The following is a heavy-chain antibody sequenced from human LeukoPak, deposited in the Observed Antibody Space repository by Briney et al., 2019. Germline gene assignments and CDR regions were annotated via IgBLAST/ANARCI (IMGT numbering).Heavy chain of an antibody. CDR1: GFTLGTYW. V-gene: IGHV3-74*01. CDR3: ARGDSYGLDS. Sequence: PGGSLRLSCAASGFTLGTYWMHWVRQAPGKGLEWVSRISPDGSSTTYADSVEGRFTISRDNAKTSLYLQMNSLRVEDTAVYYCARGDSYGLDSWGQGTLVTVSS. D-gene: IGHD5-18*01. CDR2: ISPDGSST. J-gene: IGHJ4*02.